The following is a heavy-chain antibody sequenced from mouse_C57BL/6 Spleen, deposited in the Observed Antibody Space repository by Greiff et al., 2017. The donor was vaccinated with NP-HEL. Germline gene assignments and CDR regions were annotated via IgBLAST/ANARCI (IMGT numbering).Heavy chain of an antibody. Sequence: QVQLQQPGAELVRPGTSVKLSCKASGYTFTSYWMHWVKQRPGQGLEWIGVIDPSDSYTNYNQKFKGKATLTVDTSSSTAYMQLSSLTSEDSAVYYCASPYYYGNYYAMDYWGQGTSVTVSS. CDR3: ASPYYYGNYYAMDY. V-gene: IGHV1-59*01. CDR2: IDPSDSYT. J-gene: IGHJ4*01. CDR1: GYTFTSYW. D-gene: IGHD1-1*01.